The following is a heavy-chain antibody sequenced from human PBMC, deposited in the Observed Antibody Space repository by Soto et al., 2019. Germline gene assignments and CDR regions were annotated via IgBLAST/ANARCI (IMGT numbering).Heavy chain of an antibody. V-gene: IGHV4-59*01. Sequence: SETLSLTCTVSGGSISSYYWSWIRQPPGKGLEWIGYIYYSGSTNYNPSLKSRVTISVDTSKNQFSLKLSSVTAADTAVYYCARVIYCSGGSCRGPDWFDPWGQVTLVTVSS. D-gene: IGHD2-15*01. CDR2: IYYSGST. CDR3: ARVIYCSGGSCRGPDWFDP. J-gene: IGHJ5*02. CDR1: GGSISSYY.